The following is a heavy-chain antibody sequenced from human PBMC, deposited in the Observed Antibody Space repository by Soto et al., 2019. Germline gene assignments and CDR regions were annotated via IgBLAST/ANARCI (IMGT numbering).Heavy chain of an antibody. J-gene: IGHJ4*02. V-gene: IGHV3-23*01. Sequence: GGSLRLSCAASGFTFSSYAMSWVRQAPGKGLEWVSAISSSGGGTYYADSVKGRFTISRDNSKNTLYLQMNSLRAEDTAVYYFSKEGLYLTSRIDFWGPGTLVTVSS. D-gene: IGHD2-2*01. CDR1: GFTFSSYA. CDR3: SKEGLYLTSRIDF. CDR2: ISSSGGGT.